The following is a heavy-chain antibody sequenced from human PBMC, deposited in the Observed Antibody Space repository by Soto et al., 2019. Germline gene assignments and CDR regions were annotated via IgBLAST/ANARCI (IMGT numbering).Heavy chain of an antibody. CDR2: ISPDGRTT. D-gene: IGHD3-10*01. CDR1: GFSFSHYW. CDR3: ADSWLPTSY. J-gene: IGHJ4*02. Sequence: LRLSCAASGFSFSHYWMHWVRQAPGKVLVWVSRISPDGRTTTYADSVKGRFTISRDNAKSTLYLQMNSLTVEDGAVYYCADSWLPTSYWGPGTLVTVSS. V-gene: IGHV3-74*01.